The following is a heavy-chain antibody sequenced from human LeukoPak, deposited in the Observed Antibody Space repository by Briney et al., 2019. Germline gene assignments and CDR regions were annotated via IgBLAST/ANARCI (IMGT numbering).Heavy chain of an antibody. CDR2: INHSGST. V-gene: IGHV4-34*01. CDR3: ARGSTGTFLYYYYYMDV. Sequence: SETLSLTCAVYGGSFSGYYWSWIRQPPGKGLEWIGEINHSGSTNYNPSLKSRITISVDTSKNQFSLKLSSVTAADTAVYYCARGSTGTFLYYYYYMDVWGKGTTVTVSS. CDR1: GGSFSGYY. D-gene: IGHD2/OR15-2a*01. J-gene: IGHJ6*03.